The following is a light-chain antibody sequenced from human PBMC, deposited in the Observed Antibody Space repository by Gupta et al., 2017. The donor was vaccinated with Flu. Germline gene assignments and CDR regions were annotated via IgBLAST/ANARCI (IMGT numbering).Light chain of an antibody. CDR2: GDS. CDR1: SSNIGAGYD. V-gene: IGLV1-40*01. Sequence: VTIACTGSSSNIGAGYDAHWYQHLPGTAPKLLIYGDSNRPSGVPDRFSGSKSGTSASLAITGLQTEDEAEYYCQSYDTSLTGWVFGGGTKLTVL. CDR3: QSYDTSLTGWV. J-gene: IGLJ3*02.